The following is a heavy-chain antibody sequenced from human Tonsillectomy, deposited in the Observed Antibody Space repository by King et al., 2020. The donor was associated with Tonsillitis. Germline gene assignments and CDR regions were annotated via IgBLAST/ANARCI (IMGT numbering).Heavy chain of an antibody. CDR2: IKSKTDGGTT. V-gene: IGHV3-15*01. D-gene: IGHD5-12*01. CDR3: TTDRRGWGGDESTPALSDY. J-gene: IGHJ4*02. CDR1: GFTSSKAW. Sequence: VQLVESGGGLVKPGGSLRLSCVPSGFTSSKAWMTCVRQAPGKGLEWVGRIKSKTDGGTTDYAAPVKGRFTISRDDSKNTLYLQMNSLKTEDTAMYFWTTDRRGWGGDESTPALSDYGGQGTLVTVSA.